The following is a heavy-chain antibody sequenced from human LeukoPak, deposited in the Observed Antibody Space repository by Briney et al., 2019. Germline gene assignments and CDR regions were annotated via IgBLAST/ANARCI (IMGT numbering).Heavy chain of an antibody. D-gene: IGHD2-8*01. CDR2: IYHSGST. CDR3: ARVAAGYCTNGVCYKQRGPRDAFDI. J-gene: IGHJ3*02. V-gene: IGHV4-30-2*01. Sequence: PSETLSLTCAVSGGSISSGGYSWSWIRQPPGKGLEWIGYIYHSGSTYYNPSLKSRVTISVDRSKNQFSLKLSSVTAADTAVYYCARVAAGYCTNGVCYKQRGPRDAFDIWDQGTMVTVSS. CDR1: GGSISSGGYS.